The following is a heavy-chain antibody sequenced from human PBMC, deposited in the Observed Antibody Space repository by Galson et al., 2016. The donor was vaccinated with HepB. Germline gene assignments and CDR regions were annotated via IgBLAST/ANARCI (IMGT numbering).Heavy chain of an antibody. CDR2: IKQDGSEK. J-gene: IGHJ4*02. Sequence: SLRLSCAASGFTFSSYWMTWVRQAPGKGLEWVANIKQDGSEKYSVDSVKGRFTISRDNAKNSLYLQMNSLRAEDTAVYYCAREKRKIRFLEWLFGPSLDYWGQGTLVTASS. D-gene: IGHD3-3*01. CDR1: GFTFSSYW. V-gene: IGHV3-7*01. CDR3: AREKRKIRFLEWLFGPSLDY.